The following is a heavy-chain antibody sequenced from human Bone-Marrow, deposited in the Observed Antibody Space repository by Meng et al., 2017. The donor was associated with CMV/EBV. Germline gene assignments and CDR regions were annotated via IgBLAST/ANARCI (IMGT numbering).Heavy chain of an antibody. Sequence: GESLKISCTASGFTFRNYAMHWVRQAPGKGLEWVSAISGSGGSTYYADSVKGRFTISRDNSKNTLYLQMNSLRAEDTAVYYCAKSVVLRSFLDYWGQGTLVTVSS. J-gene: IGHJ4*02. V-gene: IGHV3-23*01. D-gene: IGHD4-17*01. CDR1: GFTFRNYA. CDR3: AKSVVLRSFLDY. CDR2: ISGSGGST.